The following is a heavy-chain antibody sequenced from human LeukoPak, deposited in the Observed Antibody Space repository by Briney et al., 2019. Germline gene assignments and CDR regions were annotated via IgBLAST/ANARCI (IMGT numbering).Heavy chain of an antibody. CDR2: IYPGDSDT. CDR3: ARHLGTAMVSPLGY. V-gene: IGHV5-51*01. D-gene: IGHD5-18*01. Sequence: GESLQISCQGSGSRFTSYWIGWVRQVPGKGLEWMGIIYPGDSDTRYSPSFQDQVTFSADKSISTAYLQWSSLKASDTAMYYCARHLGTAMVSPLGYWGQGTLVTVSS. CDR1: GSRFTSYW. J-gene: IGHJ4*02.